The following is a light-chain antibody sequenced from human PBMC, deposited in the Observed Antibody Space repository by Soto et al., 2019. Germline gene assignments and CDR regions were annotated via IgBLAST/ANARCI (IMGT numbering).Light chain of an antibody. CDR2: GAY. V-gene: IGKV3-20*01. CDR3: QHYGNSPPYT. J-gene: IGKJ2*01. Sequence: EIVLTQSPGTLSLSPGERTTLSCRASQSVSSSNLLWYQQKRGQAPRLLIYGAYKRATGIPDRFSGSGSGTDFTLTISRLEPEGFALYYCQHYGNSPPYTFGQGTKVEIK. CDR1: QSVSSSN.